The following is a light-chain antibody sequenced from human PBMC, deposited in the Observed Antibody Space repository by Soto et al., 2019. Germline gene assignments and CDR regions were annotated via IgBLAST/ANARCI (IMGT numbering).Light chain of an antibody. J-gene: IGKJ2*01. V-gene: IGKV1-5*03. CDR2: RAS. CDR1: QSISNL. CDR3: QQYNSYSPYT. Sequence: DIQMTQAPSTLSASVGDRVTITCRASQSISNLLAWYQQKPGKAPKLLICRASSLESGVPSRFTGSGSGTEFTLTITNLQPEDFATYYCQQYNSYSPYTFGQGTRLEIK.